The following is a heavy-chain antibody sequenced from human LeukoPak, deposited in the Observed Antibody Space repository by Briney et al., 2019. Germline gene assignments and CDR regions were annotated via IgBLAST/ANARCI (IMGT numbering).Heavy chain of an antibody. J-gene: IGHJ4*02. Sequence: PSETLSLTCTVSGGFISSYYWSWIRQPPGKGLEWIGYIYYSGSTNYNPSLESRVTISVDTSKSQFSLKLSSVTAADTAVYYCARRRGSYLDYWGQGTLVTVSS. CDR3: ARRRGSYLDY. V-gene: IGHV4-59*08. D-gene: IGHD3-16*01. CDR2: IYYSGST. CDR1: GGFISSYY.